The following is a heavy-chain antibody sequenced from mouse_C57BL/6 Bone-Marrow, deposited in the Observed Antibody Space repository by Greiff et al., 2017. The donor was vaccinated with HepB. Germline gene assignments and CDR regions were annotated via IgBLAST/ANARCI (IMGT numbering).Heavy chain of an antibody. CDR2: IYPSSGNT. Sequence: HVQLQESGAELARPGASVKLSCKASGYTFTSYGMRWVKQRTGQGLEWIGEIYPSSGNTYYNEKFKGQATLTADKSSSTEYMERRSLTSEDSAVYCCARLPYSNYLFFDYWGQGTTLTVSS. D-gene: IGHD2-5*01. CDR1: GYTFTSYG. J-gene: IGHJ2*01. CDR3: ARLPYSNYLFFDY. V-gene: IGHV1-81*01.